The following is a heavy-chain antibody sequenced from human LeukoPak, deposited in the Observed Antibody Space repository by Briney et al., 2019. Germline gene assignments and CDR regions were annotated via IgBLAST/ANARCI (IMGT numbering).Heavy chain of an antibody. D-gene: IGHD2-2*01. J-gene: IGHJ4*02. V-gene: IGHV3-48*03. CDR1: GFTFSSYE. CDR3: AKVMVGGFFRVTYQVPVDY. CDR2: ISSSGSTI. Sequence: GGSLRLSCAASGFTFSSYEMNWVRQAPGKGLEWVSYISSSGSTIYYADSVKGRFTISRDNAKNSLYLQMNSLRAEDTAVYYCAKVMVGGFFRVTYQVPVDYWGQGTLVTVSS.